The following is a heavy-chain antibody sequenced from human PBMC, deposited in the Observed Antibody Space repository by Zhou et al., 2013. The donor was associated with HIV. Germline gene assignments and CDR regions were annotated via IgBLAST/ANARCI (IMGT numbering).Heavy chain of an antibody. CDR3: ASPHSSSSYYYMDV. D-gene: IGHD6-6*01. J-gene: IGHJ6*03. CDR1: GGTFSSYA. CDR2: IIPILGIA. Sequence: QVQLVQSGAEVKKPGSSVKVSCKASGGTFSSYAISWVRQAPGQGLEWMGRIIPILGIANYAQKFQGRVTITADKSTSTAYMELSSLRSEDTAVYYCASPHSSSSYYYMDVWGKGTTVTVSS. V-gene: IGHV1-69*04.